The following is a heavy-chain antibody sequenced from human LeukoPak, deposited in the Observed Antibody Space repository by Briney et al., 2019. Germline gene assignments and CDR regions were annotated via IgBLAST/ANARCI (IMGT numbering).Heavy chain of an antibody. D-gene: IGHD3-3*01. Sequence: PGRSLSLSCAASGFPFDDYAMHGVRQAPGKGLEGVAGISWNSGSVGYADSVKCRFTISRDNAKNSLYLQMNSLRAEDMALYYCAEVGGDFWSGGDAFDIWGQGTMVTVSS. CDR1: GFPFDDYA. V-gene: IGHV3-9*03. J-gene: IGHJ3*02. CDR3: AEVGGDFWSGGDAFDI. CDR2: ISWNSGSV.